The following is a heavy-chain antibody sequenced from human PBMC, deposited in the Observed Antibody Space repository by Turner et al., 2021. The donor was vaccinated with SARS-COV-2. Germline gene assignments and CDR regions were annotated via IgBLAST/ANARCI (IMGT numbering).Heavy chain of an antibody. J-gene: IGHJ4*02. D-gene: IGHD3-16*01. V-gene: IGHV4-30-4*01. Sequence: QVQLQESGPGLVKPSQTLSLTCSVSGGSITTDNYYWSWIRQTPGKGLEWIGYIYNRGSTSYNPSLKNHFIISMDMSKNQFSLTVTSVTAADTAVYYCASLGALDYWGQ. CDR2: IYNRGST. CDR1: GGSITTDNYY. CDR3: ASLGALDY.